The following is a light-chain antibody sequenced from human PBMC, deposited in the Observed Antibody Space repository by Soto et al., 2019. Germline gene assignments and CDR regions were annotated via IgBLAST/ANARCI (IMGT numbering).Light chain of an antibody. V-gene: IGKV3-11*01. CDR1: QSVSSR. CDR3: QQRDKWPVT. CDR2: DAS. Sequence: EVVLTQSPATLSLSLGERATLSCTASQSVSSRLSCYQQKPGQAPRLLIYDASNRATAIPARFSGSGSRTVFTLSSSSLEPEDFADYYCQQRDKWPVTFGGGTKVEFK. J-gene: IGKJ4*01.